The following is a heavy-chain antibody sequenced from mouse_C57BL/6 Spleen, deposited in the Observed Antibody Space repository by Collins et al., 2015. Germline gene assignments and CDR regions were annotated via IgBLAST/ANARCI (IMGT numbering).Heavy chain of an antibody. CDR3: AKYGYGSSPDV. Sequence: QVQLQQSGPELVKPGASVKISCKASGYAFSSSWMNWVKQRPGKGLEWIGRIYPGDGDTSYNGKFKGKATLTADKSSSTAYMQVSSLTSEDSAVYFCAKYGYGSSPDVWGTGTTVTVSS. D-gene: IGHD1-1*01. J-gene: IGHJ1*03. CDR2: IYPGDGDT. CDR1: GYAFSSSW. V-gene: IGHV1-82*01.